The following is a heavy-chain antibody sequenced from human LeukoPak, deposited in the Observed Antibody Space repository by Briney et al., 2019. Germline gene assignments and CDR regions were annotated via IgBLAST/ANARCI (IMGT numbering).Heavy chain of an antibody. J-gene: IGHJ4*02. CDR1: GGSISSYY. V-gene: IGHV4-59*01. CDR2: VYYSGST. CDR3: ARMTN. Sequence: SETLSLTXTVSGGSISSYYWSWIRQPPGKGLEWIGYVYYSGSTNYNPSLKSRVTISVDTSKNQFSLKLSSVTAADTAVYYCARMTNWGQGTLVTVSS.